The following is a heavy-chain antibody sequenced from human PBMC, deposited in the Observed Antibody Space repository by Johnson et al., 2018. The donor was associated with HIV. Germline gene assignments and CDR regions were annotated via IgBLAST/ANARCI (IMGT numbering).Heavy chain of an antibody. V-gene: IGHV3-NL1*01. CDR3: AKDVDSSRWWRAFDM. CDR2: IYSGGST. Sequence: QVQLVESGGGVVQPGRSLRLSCAASAFTFSSYAMHWVRQAPGKGLEWVAVIYSGGSTYYADSVKCRFTISRDNSNNILYLQMNSLRVEDNDVYYCAKDVDSSRWWRAFDMWGQGTMVSVSS. J-gene: IGHJ3*02. CDR1: AFTFSSYA. D-gene: IGHD6-13*01.